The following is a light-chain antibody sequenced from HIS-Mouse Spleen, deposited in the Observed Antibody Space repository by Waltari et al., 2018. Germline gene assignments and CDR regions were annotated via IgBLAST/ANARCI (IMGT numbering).Light chain of an antibody. Sequence: AIQLTQSPPSLSASVGDRVTITCRASQGISSALAWYQQKPGKAPKLLIYDASSLESGVPSRFSGSGSGTDFTLTISSLQPEDFATYYCQQFNSYPQRRTFGGGTKVEIK. CDR2: DAS. V-gene: IGKV1-13*02. J-gene: IGKJ4*01. CDR1: QGISSA. CDR3: QQFNSYPQRRT.